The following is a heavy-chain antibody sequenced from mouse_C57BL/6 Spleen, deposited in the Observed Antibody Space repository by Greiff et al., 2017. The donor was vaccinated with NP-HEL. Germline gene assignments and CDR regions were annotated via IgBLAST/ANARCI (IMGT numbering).Heavy chain of an antibody. J-gene: IGHJ2*01. CDR2: IDPSDSYT. Sequence: QVQLQQPGAELVMPGASVKLSCKASGYTFTSYWMHWVKQRPGQGLEWIGEIDPSDSYTNYNQKFKGKSTLTVDKSSSTAYMQLSSLTSEDSAVYYCARGGRDDDYFDCWGQGTTLTVSS. D-gene: IGHD2-12*01. V-gene: IGHV1-69*01. CDR1: GYTFTSYW. CDR3: ARGGRDDDYFDC.